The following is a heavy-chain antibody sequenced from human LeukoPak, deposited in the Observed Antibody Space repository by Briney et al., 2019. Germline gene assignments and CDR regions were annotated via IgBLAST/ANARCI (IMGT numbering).Heavy chain of an antibody. CDR3: ARARGYGNGALDAFDI. Sequence: GGSLRLSCAASGFTFSSYSMNWVRQAPGKGLEWVSSISSSSSYIYYADSVKGRFTISRDSAKNSLYLQMNSLRAEDTAVYYCARARGYGNGALDAFDIWGQGTMVTVSS. J-gene: IGHJ3*02. CDR1: GFTFSSYS. D-gene: IGHD5-18*01. CDR2: ISSSSSYI. V-gene: IGHV3-21*01.